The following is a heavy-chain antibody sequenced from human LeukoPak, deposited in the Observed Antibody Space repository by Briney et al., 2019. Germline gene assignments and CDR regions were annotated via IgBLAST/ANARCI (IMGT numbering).Heavy chain of an antibody. CDR3: TKSRNMVAMINFYY. V-gene: IGHV3-23*01. CDR2: ISTSGGST. J-gene: IGHJ4*02. CDR1: GFTFSSYA. D-gene: IGHD5-12*01. Sequence: PGGSLRLSCAASGFTFSSYAMSWVRQAPGKGLEWVSGISTSGGSTYYADSVKGRLTISRDNSKNTLYLQMNSLRAEDTAIYYCTKSRNMVAMINFYYWGQGTLVTVSS.